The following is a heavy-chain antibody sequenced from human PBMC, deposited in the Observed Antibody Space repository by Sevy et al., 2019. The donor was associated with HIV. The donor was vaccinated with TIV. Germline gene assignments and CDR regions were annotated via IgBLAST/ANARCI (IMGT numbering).Heavy chain of an antibody. CDR3: TRGRYTYIPFDY. D-gene: IGHD2-2*02. CDR2: IRTTAYGGTT. Sequence: GGSLRLSCTASGFTFSDYAMNWFRQAPGKGLEWVGFIRTTAYGGTTEYAASVKGRFTISRDDSKSIAYLQMNSLKTEDTAVYYCTRGRYTYIPFDYWGQGTLVTVSS. J-gene: IGHJ4*02. V-gene: IGHV3-49*03. CDR1: GFTFSDYA.